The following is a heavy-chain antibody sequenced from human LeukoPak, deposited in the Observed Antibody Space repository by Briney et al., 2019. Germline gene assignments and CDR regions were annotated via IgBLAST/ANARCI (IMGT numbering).Heavy chain of an antibody. V-gene: IGHV3-9*01. CDR3: AKGRSYDFWSGSPSFDY. Sequence: GGSLRLSCAASGFTFDDYAMHWVRQAPGKGLEWVSGISWNSGSIGYADSVKGRFTISRDNAKNSLYLQMNSLRAEDTALYYCAKGRSYDFWSGSPSFDYWGQGTLVTVSS. CDR2: ISWNSGSI. CDR1: GFTFDDYA. D-gene: IGHD3-3*01. J-gene: IGHJ4*02.